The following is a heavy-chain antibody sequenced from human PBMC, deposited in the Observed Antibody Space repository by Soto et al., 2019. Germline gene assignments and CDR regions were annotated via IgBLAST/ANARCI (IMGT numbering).Heavy chain of an antibody. D-gene: IGHD3-10*01. V-gene: IGHV3-73*01. CDR3: TRRSDYYGSGSYYVIRAFDI. Sequence: PGGSLRLSCAASGFTFSGSAMHWVRQASGKGLEWVGRIRSKANSYATAYAASVKGRFTISRDDSKNTAYLQMNSLKTEDTAVYYCTRRSDYYGSGSYYVIRAFDIWGQGTMVTVSS. J-gene: IGHJ3*02. CDR2: IRSKANSYAT. CDR1: GFTFSGSA.